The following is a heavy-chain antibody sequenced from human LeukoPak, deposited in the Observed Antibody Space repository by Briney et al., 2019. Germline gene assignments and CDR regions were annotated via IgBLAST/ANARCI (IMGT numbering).Heavy chain of an antibody. CDR1: GVSISSSSYY. Sequence: SETLSLTCTVSGVSISSSSYYWGWIRQPPGKGLXXIGXIXXSGSTYYNPSLKSRVTISVDTSKKQFSLKLSSVTAADTAVYYCARVAXXAXTLDYWGQGTLVTVSS. V-gene: IGHV4-39*07. CDR2: IXXSGST. J-gene: IGHJ4*02. CDR3: ARVAXXAXTLDY.